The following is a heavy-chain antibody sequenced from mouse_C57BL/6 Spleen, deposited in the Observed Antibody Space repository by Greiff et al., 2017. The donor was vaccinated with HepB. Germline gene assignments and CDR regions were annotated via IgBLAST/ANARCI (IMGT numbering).Heavy chain of an antibody. CDR3: SLYYGYWYFDV. D-gene: IGHD2-1*01. CDR2: IYPRDGST. Sequence: VKLLESGPELVKPGASVKLSCKASGYTFTSYDINWVKQRPGQGLEWIGWIYPRDGSTKYNEKFKGKATLTVDTSSSTAYMELHSLTSEDSAVYFCSLYYGYWYFDVWGTGTTVTVSS. V-gene: IGHV1-85*01. CDR1: GYTFTSYD. J-gene: IGHJ1*03.